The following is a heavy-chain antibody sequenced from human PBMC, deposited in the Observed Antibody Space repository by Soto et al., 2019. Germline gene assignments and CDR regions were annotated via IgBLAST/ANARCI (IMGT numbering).Heavy chain of an antibody. CDR2: IIPVLGIA. Sequence: GASVKVSCKASGGTFSSYTINWVRQAPGQGLEWMGRIIPVLGIAKYAQKFQGRVTITADKSTSTAFMDLSSLRFEDTAVYFCAREVLPSNWFDPWGQGTLVTVSS. CDR1: GGTFSSYT. CDR3: AREVLPSNWFDP. V-gene: IGHV1-69*04. J-gene: IGHJ5*02.